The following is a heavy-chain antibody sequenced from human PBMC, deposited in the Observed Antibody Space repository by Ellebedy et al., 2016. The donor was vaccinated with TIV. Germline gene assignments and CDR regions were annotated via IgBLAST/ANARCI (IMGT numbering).Heavy chain of an antibody. Sequence: GESLKISCIASGFSFRSYWMSWVRQAPGKGLEWVANIYQDGGVQYYVDSVKGRFTISRDNADNSLFLQMNNLRAEDTAVYYCARRGSYGDYAVQINSWFDTWGRGTLVAVSS. CDR2: IYQDGGVQ. CDR3: ARRGSYGDYAVQINSWFDT. D-gene: IGHD5-18*01. J-gene: IGHJ5*02. CDR1: GFSFRSYW. V-gene: IGHV3-7*01.